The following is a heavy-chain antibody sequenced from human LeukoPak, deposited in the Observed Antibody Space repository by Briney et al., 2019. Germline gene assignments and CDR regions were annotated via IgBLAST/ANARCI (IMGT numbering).Heavy chain of an antibody. CDR3: AREGSGVIVVVDYYYYYMDV. CDR1: GYTFTSYA. Sequence: ASVKVSCKASGYTFTSYAMNWVRQAPGQGLEWMGWINTNTGNPTYAQGFTGRIVFSLDTSVSTAYLQISSLKAEDTAVYYCAREGSGVIVVVDYYYYYMDVWGKGTTVTVSS. V-gene: IGHV7-4-1*02. D-gene: IGHD3-22*01. CDR2: INTNTGNP. J-gene: IGHJ6*03.